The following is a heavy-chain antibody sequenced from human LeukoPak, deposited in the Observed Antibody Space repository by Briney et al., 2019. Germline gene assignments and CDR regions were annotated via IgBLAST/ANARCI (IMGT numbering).Heavy chain of an antibody. V-gene: IGHV3-23*01. J-gene: IGHJ6*03. CDR3: ARDGMATAWYYYYMDV. CDR2: ISGSGGST. CDR1: GFTFSSYA. D-gene: IGHD5-24*01. Sequence: GGSLRLSCAASGFTFSSYAMSWVRQAPGKGLEWVSAISGSGGSTYYADSVKGRFTISRDNSKNTLYLQMNSLRAEDTAVYYCARDGMATAWYYYYMDVWGKGTTVTVSS.